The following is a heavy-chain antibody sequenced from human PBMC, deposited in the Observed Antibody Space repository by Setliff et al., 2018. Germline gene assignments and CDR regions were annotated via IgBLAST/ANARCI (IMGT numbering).Heavy chain of an antibody. CDR1: GFTFSTYR. CDR3: ARTCSGSGCYAGLES. D-gene: IGHD2-15*01. Sequence: GSLRLSCAASGFTFSTYRMHWVRQAPGKGLEWVAVIWDDGGNKYHADSVKGRFTISRDNSKNTLYLQMNSLRPEDTAVYYCARTCSGSGCYAGLESWGEGTPVTVSS. CDR2: IWDDGGNK. V-gene: IGHV3-33*08. J-gene: IGHJ4*02.